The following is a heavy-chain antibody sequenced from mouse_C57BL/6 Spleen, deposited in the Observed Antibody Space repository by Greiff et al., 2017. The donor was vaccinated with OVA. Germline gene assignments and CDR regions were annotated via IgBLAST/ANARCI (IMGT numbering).Heavy chain of an antibody. CDR1: GYTFTSYW. V-gene: IGHV1-61*01. Sequence: QVQLQQPGAELVRPGSSVKLSCKASGYTFTSYWMDWVKQRPGQGLEWIGNIYPSDSETHYNQKFKDKATLTVAKASSTAYMQLSSLTSEDSAVYYCARDYGSSYGYFDVWGTGTTVTVSA. CDR2: IYPSDSET. D-gene: IGHD1-1*01. CDR3: ARDYGSSYGYFDV. J-gene: IGHJ1*03.